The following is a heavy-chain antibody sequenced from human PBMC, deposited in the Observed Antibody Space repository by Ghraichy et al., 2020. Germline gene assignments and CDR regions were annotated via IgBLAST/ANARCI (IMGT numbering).Heavy chain of an antibody. J-gene: IGHJ4*01. CDR1: GFTFSNYA. Sequence: GGSLRLSCAASGFTFSNYALSWVRQAPGKGLEWVSAISGSGGSTFYADSVKGRFTISRDNSKDTLYLQMNSLRAEDTAVYYCAKVTGRGGLEWLLSPIDDWGQGTLVTVSS. V-gene: IGHV3-23*01. D-gene: IGHD3-3*01. CDR2: ISGSGGST. CDR3: AKVTGRGGLEWLLSPIDD.